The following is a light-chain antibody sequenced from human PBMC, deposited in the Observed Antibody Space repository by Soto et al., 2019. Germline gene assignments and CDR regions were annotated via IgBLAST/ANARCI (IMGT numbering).Light chain of an antibody. V-gene: IGKV4-1*01. CDR2: WAS. J-gene: IGKJ1*01. CDR3: QQYYSTPRT. CDR1: QSVLYSSNNRNY. Sequence: DIEMTQYPDSLAVSLVERATINCKSSQSVLYSSNNRNYLAWYQHKPGQPPKLLIYWASTRESGVPDRFSGSGSGTDFTLTISSLQAEDVAVYYCQQYYSTPRTLGQGTKVDIK.